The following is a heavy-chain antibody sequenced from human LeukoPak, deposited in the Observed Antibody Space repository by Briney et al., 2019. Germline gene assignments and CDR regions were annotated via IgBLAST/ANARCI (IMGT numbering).Heavy chain of an antibody. CDR1: GYTFTGYY. CDR3: ARDLGLRGVTNWFDP. Sequence: GASVKVSCKASGYTFTGYYMHWVRQAPGQGLEWMGWINPNSGGTNYAQKFQGRVTMIRDTSISTAYMELSRLRSEDTAVYYCARDLGLRGVTNWFDPWGQGTLVTVSS. D-gene: IGHD3-10*01. V-gene: IGHV1-2*02. CDR2: INPNSGGT. J-gene: IGHJ5*02.